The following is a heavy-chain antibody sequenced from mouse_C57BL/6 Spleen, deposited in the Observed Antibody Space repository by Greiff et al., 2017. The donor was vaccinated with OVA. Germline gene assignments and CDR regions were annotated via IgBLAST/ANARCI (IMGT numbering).Heavy chain of an antibody. CDR3: TRGDYDYDGYYFDY. Sequence: QVQLQQSGAELVRPGASVMLSCKASGYTFTDYEMHWVKQTPVHGLEWIGAIDPETGGTAYNQKFKGKAILTADKSSSTAYMELRILTSEDSAVYYCTRGDYDYDGYYFDYWGQGTTLTVSS. CDR2: IDPETGGT. D-gene: IGHD2-4*01. J-gene: IGHJ2*01. V-gene: IGHV1-15*01. CDR1: GYTFTDYE.